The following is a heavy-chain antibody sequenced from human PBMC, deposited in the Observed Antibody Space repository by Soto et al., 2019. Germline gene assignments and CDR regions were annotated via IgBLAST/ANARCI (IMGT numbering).Heavy chain of an antibody. CDR3: ARGRILAYSSGWQFDY. V-gene: IGHV4-31*03. CDR2: IYYSGST. D-gene: IGHD6-19*01. Sequence: SETLSLTCTVSGGSISSGGYYWSWIRQHPGKGLEWVGYIYYSGSTYYNPSLKSRVTISVDTSKNQFSLKLSSVTAADTAVYYCARGRILAYSSGWQFDYWGQGTLVTVSS. J-gene: IGHJ4*02. CDR1: GGSISSGGYY.